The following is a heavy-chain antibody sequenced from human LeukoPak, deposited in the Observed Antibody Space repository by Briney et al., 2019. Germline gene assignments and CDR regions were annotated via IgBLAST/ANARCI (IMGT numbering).Heavy chain of an antibody. V-gene: IGHV3-74*01. J-gene: IGHJ4*02. CDR2: MNSDGSAT. CDR3: AKGPNYFDP. Sequence: GGSLRLSCAASGFSFSNYWMHWVRQAPGKGLVWVTRMNSDGSATYYADSVQGRFTISRDNAKNTLYLQMNSLRAEDTAMYFCAKGPNYFDPGGQGTLVTVSS. CDR1: GFSFSNYW.